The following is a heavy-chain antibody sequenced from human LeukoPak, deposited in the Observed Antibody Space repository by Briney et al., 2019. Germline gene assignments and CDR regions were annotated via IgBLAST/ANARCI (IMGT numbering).Heavy chain of an antibody. V-gene: IGHV4-30-4*08. D-gene: IGHD5-24*01. CDR3: ASAPVEMATARFPL. J-gene: IGHJ3*01. Sequence: SETLSLTCTVSGGSISSGDYYWSWIRQPPGKGLEWIGYIYYSGSTYYNPSLKSRVTISVDTSKNQFSLKLSSVTAADTAVYYCASAPVEMATARFPLWGQGTMVTVSS. CDR1: GGSISSGDYY. CDR2: IYYSGST.